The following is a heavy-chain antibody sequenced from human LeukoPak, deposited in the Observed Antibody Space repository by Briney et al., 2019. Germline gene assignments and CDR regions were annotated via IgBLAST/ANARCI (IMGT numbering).Heavy chain of an antibody. CDR1: GFTFSSYA. Sequence: GGSLRLSCAASGFTFSSYAMSWVRQAPGKGLEWVSAISGSGGSTYYADSVEGRFTISRDNSKNTLYLQMNSLRAEDTAVYYCAKDRWSGYDPFDYWAREPWSPSPQ. J-gene: IGHJ4*02. D-gene: IGHD5-12*01. CDR2: ISGSGGST. V-gene: IGHV3-23*01. CDR3: AKDRWSGYDPFDY.